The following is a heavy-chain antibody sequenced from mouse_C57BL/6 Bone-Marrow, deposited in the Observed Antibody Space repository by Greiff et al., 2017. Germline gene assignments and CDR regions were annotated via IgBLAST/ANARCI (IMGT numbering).Heavy chain of an antibody. Sequence: QVQLQQSGAELMKPGASVKLSCKATGYTFTGYWIEWVKQRPGHGLEWIGELLPGSGSTNYNEKFKCKATFTADTPSNTAYMQPSSLTTVDSAIYYGAYYYCNYGWFAYWGQGTLVTVSA. V-gene: IGHV1-9*01. D-gene: IGHD2-1*01. J-gene: IGHJ3*01. CDR2: LLPGSGST. CDR1: GYTFTGYW. CDR3: AYYYCNYGWFAY.